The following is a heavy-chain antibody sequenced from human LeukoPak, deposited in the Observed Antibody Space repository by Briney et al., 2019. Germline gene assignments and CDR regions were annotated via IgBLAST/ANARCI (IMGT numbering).Heavy chain of an antibody. CDR1: GGSISSGSYY. Sequence: SQTLSLTCTVSGGSISSGSYYWSWIRQPAGKGLEWIGRIYTSGSTNYNPSLESRVTISVDTSKNQFSLKLSSVTAADTAVYYCARASDCSGGSCGLWFDPWGQGTLVTVSS. V-gene: IGHV4-61*02. D-gene: IGHD2-15*01. CDR3: ARASDCSGGSCGLWFDP. CDR2: IYTSGST. J-gene: IGHJ5*02.